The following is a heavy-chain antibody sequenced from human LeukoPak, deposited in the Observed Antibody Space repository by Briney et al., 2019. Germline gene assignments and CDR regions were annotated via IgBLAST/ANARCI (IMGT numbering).Heavy chain of an antibody. J-gene: IGHJ6*03. CDR2: INSDGSST. Sequence: GGSLRLSCAASGFTFSSYGMHWVRQAPGKGLMWVSRINSDGSSTSYADSVKGRFTISRDNAKNTLYLQMNSLRAEDTAVYYCVSGYDNYYYYYYMDVWGKGTTVTVSS. V-gene: IGHV3-74*01. D-gene: IGHD5-12*01. CDR1: GFTFSSYG. CDR3: VSGYDNYYYYYYMDV.